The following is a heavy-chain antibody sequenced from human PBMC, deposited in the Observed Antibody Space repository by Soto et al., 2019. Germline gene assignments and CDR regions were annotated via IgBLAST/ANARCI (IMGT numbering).Heavy chain of an antibody. Sequence: SGPTLVNHTQTLTLTCTFSGFSLSTSGVGVGWIRQPPGKALEWLALIYWDDDKRYSPSLKSRLTITKDTSKNQVVLTMTNMDPVDTATYYCAHSTAGYKLTVGWFDPWGRGTLVTVSS. V-gene: IGHV2-5*02. D-gene: IGHD1-1*01. CDR3: AHSTAGYKLTVGWFDP. CDR1: GFSLSTSGVG. J-gene: IGHJ5*02. CDR2: IYWDDDK.